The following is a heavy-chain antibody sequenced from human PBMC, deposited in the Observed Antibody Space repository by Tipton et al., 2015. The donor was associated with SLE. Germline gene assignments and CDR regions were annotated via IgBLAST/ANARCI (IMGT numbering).Heavy chain of an antibody. V-gene: IGHV4-34*01. D-gene: IGHD2-2*01. CDR1: GGSFSGYY. CDR2: INHSGST. CDR3: ASRYCSSTSCTYYFDY. J-gene: IGHJ4*02. Sequence: TLSLTCAVYGGSFSGYYWSWIRQPPGKGLEWIGEINHSGSTNYNPSLKSRVTISVDTSKNQFSLKLSSVTAADTAVYYCASRYCSSTSCTYYFDYWGQGTLVTVPS.